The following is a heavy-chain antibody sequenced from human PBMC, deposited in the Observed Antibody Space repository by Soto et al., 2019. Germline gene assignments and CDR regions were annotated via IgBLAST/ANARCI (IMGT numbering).Heavy chain of an antibody. CDR1: GFTFGAYA. V-gene: IGHV3-30-3*01. CDR3: ARDYYKYYDSSGYYRSPAY. J-gene: IGHJ4*02. Sequence: PGGSLRLSCAASGFTFGAYAMHWVRQAPGKGLEWVALISYDGSDKDYADSVKGRFTISRDNSRNTLFLQMNGLRAEDTAVYYCARDYYKYYDSSGYYRSPAYWGQGTLVTVSS. CDR2: ISYDGSDK. D-gene: IGHD3-22*01.